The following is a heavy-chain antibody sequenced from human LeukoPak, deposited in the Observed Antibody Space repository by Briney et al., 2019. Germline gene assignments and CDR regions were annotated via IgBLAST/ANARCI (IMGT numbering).Heavy chain of an antibody. J-gene: IGHJ2*01. CDR2: IVVGSGNT. D-gene: IGHD4-23*01. CDR3: AAGQDYGGNLTPGDWYFDL. CDR1: GFTFTSSA. V-gene: IGHV1-58*01. Sequence: SVKVSCKASGFTFTSSAVQWVRQARGQRLEWIGWIVVGSGNTNYAQKFQERVTITRDMSTSTAYMELSSLRSEDTAVYYCAAGQDYGGNLTPGDWYFDLWGRGTLVTVSS.